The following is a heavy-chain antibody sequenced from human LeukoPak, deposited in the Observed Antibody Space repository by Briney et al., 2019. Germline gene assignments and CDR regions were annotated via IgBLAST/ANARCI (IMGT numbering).Heavy chain of an antibody. CDR2: ISSSSSYI. V-gene: IGHV3-21*01. CDR3: AGTILAAAGTDY. D-gene: IGHD6-13*01. J-gene: IGHJ4*02. Sequence: GGSLRLSCAASGFTFSSYSMNWVRQAPGKGLEWVSSISSSSSYIYYADSVKGRFTISRDNAKNSLYLQMNSLRAEDTAVYYCAGTILAAAGTDYWGQGTLVTVSS. CDR1: GFTFSSYS.